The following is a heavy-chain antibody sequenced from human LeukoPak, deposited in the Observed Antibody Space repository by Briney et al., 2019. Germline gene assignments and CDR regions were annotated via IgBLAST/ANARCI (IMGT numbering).Heavy chain of an antibody. J-gene: IGHJ4*02. CDR1: GFTFFSYT. CDR3: ARAIWFGESETFDY. V-gene: IGHV3-48*04. D-gene: IGHD3-10*01. CDR2: ISSSGSTI. Sequence: GGSLRLSCAASGFTFFSYTMNWVRQAPGKGLEWVSYISSSGSTIYYADSVKGRFTISRDNAKNSLYLQMNSLRAEDTAVYYCARAIWFGESETFDYWGQGTLVTVSS.